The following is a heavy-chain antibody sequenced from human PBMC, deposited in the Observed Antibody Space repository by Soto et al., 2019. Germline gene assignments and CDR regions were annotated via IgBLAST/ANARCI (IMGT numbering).Heavy chain of an antibody. J-gene: IGHJ5*02. CDR3: VRHKDRNCFDP. CDR2: IYYSTSAYYHPSGST. V-gene: IGHV4-39*01. Sequence: SETQSLTRPVSGSSLSGDRFCWGWLRPPPGKGLAVIGSIYYSTSAYYHPSGSTYYNPSLKSRVTISIDTSKNHFSLKLSSVTATDTAVYYCVRHKDRNCFDPWGQGTLVTGSS. CDR1: GSSLSGDRFC.